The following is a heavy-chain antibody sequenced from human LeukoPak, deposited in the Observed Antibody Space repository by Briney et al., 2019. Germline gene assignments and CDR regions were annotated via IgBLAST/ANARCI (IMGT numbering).Heavy chain of an antibody. J-gene: IGHJ4*02. CDR2: ISAYNGNT. V-gene: IGHV1-18*01. CDR1: GYTFTSYG. D-gene: IGHD3-3*01. CDR3: AREPLDDFWSGYYSPPFDD. Sequence: ASVKVSCKASGYTFTSYGISWVRQAPGQGLEWMGWISAYNGNTNYAQKLQGRVTMTTDTSTSTAYMELRSLGSDDTAVYYCAREPLDDFWSGYYSPPFDDRGQGTLVTVSS.